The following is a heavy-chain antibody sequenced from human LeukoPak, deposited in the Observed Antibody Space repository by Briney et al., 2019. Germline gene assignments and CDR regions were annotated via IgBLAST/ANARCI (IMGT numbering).Heavy chain of an antibody. CDR1: GYSTNSGFY. CDR3: ARSLRDGYNYLAFDF. D-gene: IGHD5-24*01. V-gene: IGHV4-38-2*02. CDR2: IYHSGST. J-gene: IGHJ4*02. Sequence: SETLSLTCTVSGYSTNSGFYWGWIRQPPGKGLEWIASIYHSGSTYYNTSLKTRATISVDTSKNQFSLKLTSVNAADTAVYYCARSLRDGYNYLAFDFWGRGTLVSVSA.